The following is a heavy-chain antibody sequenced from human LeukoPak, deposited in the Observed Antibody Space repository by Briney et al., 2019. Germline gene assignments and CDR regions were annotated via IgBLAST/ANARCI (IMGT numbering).Heavy chain of an antibody. J-gene: IGHJ4*02. CDR3: AKVLWFGEPTLRDY. D-gene: IGHD3-10*01. V-gene: IGHV3-23*01. Sequence: PGGSLRLSCAASGFTFSSYAMSWVRQAPGKGLEWVSAISGSGGSTCYADSVKGRFTISRDNSKNTLYLQMNSLRAEDTAVYYCAKVLWFGEPTLRDYWGQGTLVTVSS. CDR1: GFTFSSYA. CDR2: ISGSGGST.